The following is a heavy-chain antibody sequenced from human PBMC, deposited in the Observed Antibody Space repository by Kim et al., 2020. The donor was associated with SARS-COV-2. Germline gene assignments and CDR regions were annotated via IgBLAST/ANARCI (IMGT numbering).Heavy chain of an antibody. CDR3: ATVPLLLWFGELFC. D-gene: IGHD3-10*01. CDR2: FDPEDGET. J-gene: IGHJ4*02. Sequence: ASVKVSCKVSGYTLTELSMHWVRQAPGKGLEWMGGFDPEDGETIYAQKFQGRVTMTEDTSTDTAYMELSNLRSEDTAVYYCATVPLLLWFGELFCWGQGTLVTVSS. V-gene: IGHV1-24*01. CDR1: GYTLTELS.